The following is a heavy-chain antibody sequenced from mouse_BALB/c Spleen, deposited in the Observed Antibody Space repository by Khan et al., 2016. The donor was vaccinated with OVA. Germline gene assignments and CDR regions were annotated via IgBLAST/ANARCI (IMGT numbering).Heavy chain of an antibody. CDR1: GYSFTSCYG. V-gene: IGHV3-2*02. CDR3: ARTARIKY. Sequence: VQLKESGPGLVKPSQSLFLTCTATGYSFTSCYGWNWIRQFSGNNLDWMGYISYSGSTYYNPSIKSRISITRDTSKNPFFLPLNSVSTGNTATYYIARTARIKYGGQGTTLTVAS. J-gene: IGHJ2*01. CDR2: ISYSGST. D-gene: IGHD1-2*01.